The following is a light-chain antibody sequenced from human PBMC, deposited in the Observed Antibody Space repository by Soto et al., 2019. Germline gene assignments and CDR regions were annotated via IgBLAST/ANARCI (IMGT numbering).Light chain of an antibody. CDR2: GAS. CDR1: QSVRGN. CDR3: QQYTNWPRT. Sequence: IVMTEFPATLSVSPGERATLSCRASQSVRGNLAWYQQKPGQAPRLLIFGASTRATGIPARFSGSGSGTEFPLTISSLQSEDFAVYYCQQYTNWPRTFGQGTKVDIK. V-gene: IGKV3-15*01. J-gene: IGKJ1*01.